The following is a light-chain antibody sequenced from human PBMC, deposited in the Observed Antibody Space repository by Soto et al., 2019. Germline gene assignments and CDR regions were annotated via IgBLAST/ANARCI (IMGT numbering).Light chain of an antibody. CDR3: TQYNSYTTT. J-gene: IGKJ1*01. CDR2: DAS. V-gene: IGKV1-5*01. Sequence: DIQMTQSPSNLSASVGDRVTITCRASQSISSWLAWYQQKPGKAPKLLIYDASSLESGVPSRFSGSGSGTEFTLTISSLQPDDLAPYSCTQYNSYTTTFGQGTKVEI. CDR1: QSISSW.